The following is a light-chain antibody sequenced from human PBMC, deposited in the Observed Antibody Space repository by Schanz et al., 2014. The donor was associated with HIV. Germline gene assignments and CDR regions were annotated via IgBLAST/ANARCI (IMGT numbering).Light chain of an antibody. V-gene: IGLV1-40*01. CDR1: SSTIGAGYD. Sequence: QSVLTQPPSVSGAPGQRITISCTGSSSTIGAGYDVHWYQQAPGTAPKLLIYENNHRPSGVPDRFSGSKSGTSASLVISGLQSEDESVYYCAAWDDSLNGHWVFGGGTKLTVL. CDR3: AAWDDSLNGHWV. CDR2: ENN. J-gene: IGLJ3*02.